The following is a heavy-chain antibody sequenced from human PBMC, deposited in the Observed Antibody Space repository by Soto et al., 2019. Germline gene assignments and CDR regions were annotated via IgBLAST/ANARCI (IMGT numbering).Heavy chain of an antibody. D-gene: IGHD2-2*01. V-gene: IGHV4-31*02. J-gene: IGHJ5*02. Sequence: SETLSLTCTVSGGSISSGGYYWSWIRQHPGKGLEWIGYIYYSGSTYYNPSLKSRVTISVDTSKNQFSLKLSSVTAADTAVYYCARGRKWLGYCSRTSCLNWFDPWGQGTPGTASS. CDR3: ARGRKWLGYCSRTSCLNWFDP. CDR2: IYYSGST. CDR1: GGSISSGGYY.